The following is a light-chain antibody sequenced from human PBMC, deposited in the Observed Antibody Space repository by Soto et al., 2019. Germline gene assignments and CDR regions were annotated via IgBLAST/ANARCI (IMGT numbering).Light chain of an antibody. CDR2: DVS. V-gene: IGLV2-14*01. J-gene: IGLJ1*01. Sequence: QPVLTQPASVFGSPGQSITISCTGTSSDVGAYNYDSWYQQYPGEAPKVIIYDVSHRPAGVSNRFSGSKSGNTASLTISGLQTQDEADYYCSSYTSATTYVFGTGTKLTVL. CDR3: SSYTSATTYV. CDR1: SSDVGAYNY.